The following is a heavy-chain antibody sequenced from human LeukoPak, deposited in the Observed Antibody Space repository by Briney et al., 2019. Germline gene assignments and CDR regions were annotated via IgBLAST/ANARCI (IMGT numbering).Heavy chain of an antibody. CDR2: ISGSGGST. Sequence: GGSQRLSCAASGFTFSSYGMSWVRQAPGKGLEWVSAISGSGGSTYYADSVKGRFTISRDNSKNTLYLQMNSLRAEDTAVYYCARGGIQLWPFDYWGQGTLVTVSS. CDR1: GFTFSSYG. V-gene: IGHV3-23*01. CDR3: ARGGIQLWPFDY. D-gene: IGHD5-18*01. J-gene: IGHJ4*02.